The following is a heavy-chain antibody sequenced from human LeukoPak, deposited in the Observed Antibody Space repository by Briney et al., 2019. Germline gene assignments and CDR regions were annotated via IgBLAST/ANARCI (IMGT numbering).Heavy chain of an antibody. CDR2: IYSGGST. CDR3: ARGHSYGPSGAFDI. Sequence: GGSLRLSCAASGFTVSSNYMSCVRQAPGKGLEWVSVIYSGGSTYYADSVKGRFTISRDNSKNTLYFQMNSLRAEDTAVYYCARGHSYGPSGAFDIWGQGTMVTVSS. D-gene: IGHD5-18*01. J-gene: IGHJ3*02. CDR1: GFTVSSNY. V-gene: IGHV3-66*01.